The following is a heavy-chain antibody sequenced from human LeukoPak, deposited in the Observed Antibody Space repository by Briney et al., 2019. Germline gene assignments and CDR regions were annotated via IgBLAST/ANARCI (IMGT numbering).Heavy chain of an antibody. V-gene: IGHV1-2*06. CDR3: ARGDLEWFSSWFDP. Sequence: GASVKVSCKASGYTFTGYYMHWVRQAPGQGLEWMGRINPNSGGANYAQKFQGRVTMTRDTSISTAYMELSRLRSDDTAVYYCARGDLEWFSSWFDPWGQGTLVTVSS. CDR1: GYTFTGYY. D-gene: IGHD3-3*01. CDR2: INPNSGGA. J-gene: IGHJ5*02.